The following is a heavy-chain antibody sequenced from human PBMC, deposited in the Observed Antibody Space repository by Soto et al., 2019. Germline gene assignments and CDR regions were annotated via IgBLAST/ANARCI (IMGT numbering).Heavy chain of an antibody. CDR1: GFSISDYG. CDR3: AKGAGDRLSLGMDV. J-gene: IGHJ6*02. CDR2: ISYDGSNT. Sequence: GGSLRLSCAASGFSISDYGMEWVRQAPGKGLEWVALISYDGSNTYYADSVKGRFTISRDNSKDTLFLQMTGLRREDTAVYYCAKGAGDRLSLGMDVWGQGTTVTVSS. V-gene: IGHV3-30*18. D-gene: IGHD1-26*01.